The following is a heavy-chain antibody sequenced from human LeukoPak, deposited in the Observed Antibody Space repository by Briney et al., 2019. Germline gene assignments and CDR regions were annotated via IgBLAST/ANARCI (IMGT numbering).Heavy chain of an antibody. CDR2: ISAYNGNI. Sequence: PGASVRVSCKTSGYTFTDFGIGWVRQAPGQGLEWMGWISAYNGNINYAQKFQGRVTMTTDTSTSTAYMELRGLRSDDTAVFYCVRDLGVDTSMIFFDYWGQGTLVTVSS. D-gene: IGHD3/OR15-3a*01. V-gene: IGHV1-18*01. J-gene: IGHJ4*02. CDR1: GYTFTDFG. CDR3: VRDLGVDTSMIFFDY.